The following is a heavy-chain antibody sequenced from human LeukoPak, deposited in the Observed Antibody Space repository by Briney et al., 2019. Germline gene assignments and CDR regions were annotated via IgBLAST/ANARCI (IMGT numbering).Heavy chain of an antibody. CDR2: IYSGGSR. D-gene: IGHD3-22*01. CDR1: GFTVSNNY. Sequence: PGGSLRLSCAASGFTVSNNYMSWVRQAPGKGLEWVSLIYSGGSRYYADSVKGRFTISRDNSKNTLYLQMNSLRADDTAVYYCAIYSSLDYWGQGALVTVSS. CDR3: AIYSSLDY. J-gene: IGHJ4*02. V-gene: IGHV3-53*01.